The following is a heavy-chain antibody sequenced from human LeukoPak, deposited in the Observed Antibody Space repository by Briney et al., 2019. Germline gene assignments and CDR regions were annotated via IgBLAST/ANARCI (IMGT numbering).Heavy chain of an antibody. CDR3: AVAFYSYGNPLP. CDR2: IIPILGIA. D-gene: IGHD5-18*01. CDR1: GYTFTGYY. Sequence: GASVKVSCKASGYTFTGYYMHWVRQAPGQGLEWMGRIIPILGIANYAQKFQGRVTITADKSTSTAYMELSSLRSEDTAVYYCAVAFYSYGNPLPWGQGTLVTVSS. V-gene: IGHV1-69*02. J-gene: IGHJ5*02.